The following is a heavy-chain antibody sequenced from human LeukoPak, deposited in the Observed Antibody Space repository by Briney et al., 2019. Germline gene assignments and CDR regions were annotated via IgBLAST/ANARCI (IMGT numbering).Heavy chain of an antibody. CDR1: GFTLSDHA. CDR2: IRGTGTTT. V-gene: IGHV3-23*01. D-gene: IGHD3-16*01. J-gene: IGHJ4*02. Sequence: PGGSLRLSCAASGFTLSDHAMSWVRQAPGKGLEWVSAIRGTGTTTFYAASVKGRFPLSRDTSKNTADLQINSLRAEETAVYYCAKVSGLGTLPSYHFDSWGQGANVTVSS. CDR3: AKVSGLGTLPSYHFDS.